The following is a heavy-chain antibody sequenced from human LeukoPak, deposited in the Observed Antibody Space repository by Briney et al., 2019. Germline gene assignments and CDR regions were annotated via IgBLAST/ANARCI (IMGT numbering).Heavy chain of an antibody. CDR1: GFTFSSYS. D-gene: IGHD3-3*01. CDR2: ISSSSSYI. Sequence: GGSLRLSCAASGFTFSSYSMNWVRQAPGKWLEWVSSISSSSSYIYYADSVKGRFTISRDNAKNSLYLQMNSLRAEDTAVYYCARRNDFWFDPWGQGTLVTVSS. J-gene: IGHJ5*02. CDR3: ARRNDFWFDP. V-gene: IGHV3-21*01.